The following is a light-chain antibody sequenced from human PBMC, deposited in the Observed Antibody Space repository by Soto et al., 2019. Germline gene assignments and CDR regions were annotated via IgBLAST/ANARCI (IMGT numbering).Light chain of an antibody. J-gene: IGLJ2*01. CDR3: QSYDSSLGVV. V-gene: IGLV1-40*01. CDR1: SSNIGAGYD. CDR2: HNS. Sequence: QSVLTQPPSVSGAPGQRVTISCTGSSSNIGAGYDVHWYQQLPGTAPKLLIYHNSNRPSGVPDRFSGSKSGTSASLAITGLQAEDEADYYCQSYDSSLGVVFGGGTKVTVL.